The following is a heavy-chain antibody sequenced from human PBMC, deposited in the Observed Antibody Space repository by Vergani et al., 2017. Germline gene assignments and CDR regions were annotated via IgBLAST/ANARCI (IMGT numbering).Heavy chain of an antibody. CDR2: IDWDDDK. J-gene: IGHJ4*02. V-gene: IGHV2-70*04. D-gene: IGHD2-15*01. CDR3: ARNRPSQLLLYLDY. CDR1: GFSLSTSGMR. Sequence: QVTLKESGPALVKPTQTLTLTCTFSGFSLSTSGMRVSWIRQPPGKALEWLAHIDWDDDKFYSTSLKTRLTISKDTSKNQVVLTMTNMDPVDTATYYCARNRPSQLLLYLDYWGQGTLVTVSS.